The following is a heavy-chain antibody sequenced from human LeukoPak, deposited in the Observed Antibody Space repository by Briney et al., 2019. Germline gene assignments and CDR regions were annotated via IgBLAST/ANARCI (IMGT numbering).Heavy chain of an antibody. V-gene: IGHV1-46*01. J-gene: IGHJ4*02. Sequence: ASVTVSCKASGYTFTSYYMHWVRQAPGQGLEWMGLINPSGGSTSYAQKFQGRVTMTRDMSTSTVYMELSSLRSEDTAVYYCARISISSRPGFEDFDYWGQGTLVTVSS. CDR2: INPSGGST. D-gene: IGHD6-6*01. CDR3: ARISISSRPGFEDFDY. CDR1: GYTFTSYY.